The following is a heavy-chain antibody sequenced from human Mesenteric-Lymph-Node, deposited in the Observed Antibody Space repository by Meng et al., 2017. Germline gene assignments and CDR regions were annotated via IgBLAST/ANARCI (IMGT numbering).Heavy chain of an antibody. CDR1: GNTLIVYF. CDR2: LKTNNSET. Sequence: KKPVATLKLACTASGNTLIVYFYNWVGTRQGQGIEWVGRLKTNNSETTYDQQFLNRRTMIWEKSIINEYMLKSSLRFAAKTVYYCGRNLGKAILSRYRYWGQGALVTVSS. D-gene: IGHD3-9*01. CDR3: GRNLGKAILSRYRY. V-gene: IGHV1-2*06. J-gene: IGHJ4*02.